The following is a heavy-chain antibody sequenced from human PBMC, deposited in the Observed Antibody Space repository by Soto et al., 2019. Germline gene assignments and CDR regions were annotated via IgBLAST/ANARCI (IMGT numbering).Heavy chain of an antibody. CDR3: ARLGNYGDFDI. V-gene: IGHV1-3*01. J-gene: IGHJ3*02. Sequence: ASVKVSCKASGYTFTIYAMHWVRQAPGQRLEWMGWINAGNGNTKYSQKFQGRVTITRDTSASTAYMELSSLRSEDTAVYYCARLGNYGDFDIWGQGTMVTVSS. D-gene: IGHD4-17*01. CDR1: GYTFTIYA. CDR2: INAGNGNT.